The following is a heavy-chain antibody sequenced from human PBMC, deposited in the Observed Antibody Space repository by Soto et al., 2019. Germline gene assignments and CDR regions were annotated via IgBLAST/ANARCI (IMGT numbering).Heavy chain of an antibody. D-gene: IGHD3-3*01. J-gene: IGHJ4*02. Sequence: SETLSLTCTVSGGSISSGGYYWSWIRQHPGKGLEWIGYIYYSGSTYYNPSLKSRVTISVDTSKNQFSLKLSSVTAADTAVYYCARGGGRDFWSGAMIDYWGQGTLVTGSS. CDR2: IYYSGST. V-gene: IGHV4-31*03. CDR1: GGSISSGGYY. CDR3: ARGGGRDFWSGAMIDY.